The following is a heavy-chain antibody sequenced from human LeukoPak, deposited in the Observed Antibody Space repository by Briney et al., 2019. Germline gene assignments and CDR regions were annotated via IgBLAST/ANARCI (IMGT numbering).Heavy chain of an antibody. Sequence: SETLSLTCTVSGGSISSSSYYWGWIRQPPGKALEWIGYIHYSGSTNYNPSLKSRVTISVDTSKNQFSLKLSSVTAADTAVYYCARVRRGESSSWTHYYYMDVWGKGTTVTVSS. CDR3: ARVRRGESSSWTHYYYMDV. J-gene: IGHJ6*03. D-gene: IGHD6-13*01. CDR2: IHYSGST. V-gene: IGHV4-61*05. CDR1: GGSISSSSYY.